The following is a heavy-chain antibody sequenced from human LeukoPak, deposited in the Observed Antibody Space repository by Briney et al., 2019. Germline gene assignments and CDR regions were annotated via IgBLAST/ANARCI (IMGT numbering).Heavy chain of an antibody. CDR1: GFTFSSYA. Sequence: GGSLRLSCSASGFTFSSYAMHWVRQAPGKGLEYVSAFSSNGGSTYYADSVKGRFTISRDNSKNTLYLQMSSLRAEDTAVYYCVKDGVIAAAATLHFDYWGQGTLVTVSS. CDR3: VKDGVIAAAATLHFDY. D-gene: IGHD6-13*01. J-gene: IGHJ4*02. CDR2: FSSNGGST. V-gene: IGHV3-64D*06.